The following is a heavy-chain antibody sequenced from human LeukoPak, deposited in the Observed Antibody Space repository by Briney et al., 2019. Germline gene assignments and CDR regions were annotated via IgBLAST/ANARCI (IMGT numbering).Heavy chain of an antibody. CDR2: ISSGSGGST. J-gene: IGHJ5*02. CDR1: GFTFSSYA. V-gene: IGHV3-23*01. D-gene: IGHD3-10*01. Sequence: GGSLRLSCAASGFTFSSYAMSWVRQAPGKGLEWVSVISSGSGGSTYYADSVKGRFTISKDNSKNTLYLQMNSLRAEDTAVYYCAKLQYGSGSPSTFDPWGQGTLVTVSS. CDR3: AKLQYGSGSPSTFDP.